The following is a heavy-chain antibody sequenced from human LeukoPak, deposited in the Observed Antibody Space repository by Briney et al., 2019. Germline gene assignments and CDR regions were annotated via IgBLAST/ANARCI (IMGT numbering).Heavy chain of an antibody. CDR3: ARLLGRSSWYLNAFDI. Sequence: ASVKVSCKASGYTFTSYGISWVRQAPGQGLEWMGWISAYNGNTNYAQKLQGRVTMTTDTSTSTAYMELRSLRSDDTAVYYCARLLGRSSWYLNAFDIWGQGTMVTVSS. CDR1: GYTFTSYG. CDR2: ISAYNGNT. J-gene: IGHJ3*02. V-gene: IGHV1-18*01. D-gene: IGHD6-13*01.